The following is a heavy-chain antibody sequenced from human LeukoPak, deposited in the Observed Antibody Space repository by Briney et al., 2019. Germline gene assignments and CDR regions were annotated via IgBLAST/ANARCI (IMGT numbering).Heavy chain of an antibody. Sequence: GGSLRLSCAASGFTFSSYSMNWVRQAPGKGLEWVSSISSSSSYIYYADSVKGRFTISRDNAKNSLSLQMNSLRAEDTAVYYCARDPYNGSYGDDYYYYMDVWGKGTTVTISS. V-gene: IGHV3-21*01. D-gene: IGHD1-26*01. CDR1: GFTFSSYS. CDR2: ISSSSSYI. J-gene: IGHJ6*03. CDR3: ARDPYNGSYGDDYYYYMDV.